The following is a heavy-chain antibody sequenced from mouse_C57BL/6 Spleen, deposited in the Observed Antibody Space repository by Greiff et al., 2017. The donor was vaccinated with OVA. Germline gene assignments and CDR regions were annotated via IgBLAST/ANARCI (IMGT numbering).Heavy chain of an antibody. CDR2: INPSNGGT. CDR3: ARSGLYYGNYEFGY. Sequence: QVQLQQPGTELVKPGASVKLSCKASGYTFTSYWMHWVKPRPGQGLEWIGNINPSNGGTNSNEKFKSKATLTVDTSSSTAYMQLSSLTAEDSAVDYCARSGLYYGNYEFGYWGQGTTLTVSS. V-gene: IGHV1-53*01. J-gene: IGHJ2*01. D-gene: IGHD2-1*01. CDR1: GYTFTSYW.